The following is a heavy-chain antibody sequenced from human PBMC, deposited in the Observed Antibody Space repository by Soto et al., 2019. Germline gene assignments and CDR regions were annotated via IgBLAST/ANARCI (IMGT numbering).Heavy chain of an antibody. Sequence: SETLSLTCTVSGGSISSYYWSWIRQPPGKGLEWIGYIYYSGSTNYNPSLKGRVTISVDTSKNQFSLKLSSVTAADTAVYYCARDAASESYYYDSSGYSYYYYGMDVWGKGTTVTVSS. J-gene: IGHJ6*04. V-gene: IGHV4-59*01. D-gene: IGHD3-22*01. CDR3: ARDAASESYYYDSSGYSYYYYGMDV. CDR2: IYYSGST. CDR1: GGSISSYY.